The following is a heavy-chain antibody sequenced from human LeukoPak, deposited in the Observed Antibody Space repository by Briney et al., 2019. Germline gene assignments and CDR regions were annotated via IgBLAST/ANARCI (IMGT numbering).Heavy chain of an antibody. V-gene: IGHV3-53*01. CDR1: GFTVIAND. D-gene: IGHD1-7*01. J-gene: IGHJ4*02. CDR2: LYSDGNT. CDR3: ARGLELLAANTLAY. Sequence: GGSLRLSCAASGFTVIANDITWVRQAPGKGLEWVSVLYSDGNTKYADSVQGRFTISRDNSKNTLYLEMNSLSPADTAVYYWARGLELLAANTLAYWGQGTLVTVSS.